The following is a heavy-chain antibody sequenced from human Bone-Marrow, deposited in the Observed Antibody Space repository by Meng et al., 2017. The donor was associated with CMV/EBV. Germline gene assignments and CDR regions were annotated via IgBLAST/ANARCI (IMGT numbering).Heavy chain of an antibody. J-gene: IGHJ5*02. CDR3: ASNSGRSSRFDP. CDR2: IKQDGSEK. V-gene: IGHV3-7*01. CDR1: GFTFSSYW. Sequence: GESLKISCAASGFTFSSYWMSWVRQAPGKGLEWVANIKQDGSEKHYVDSVKGRFTISRDNAKNSLYLQMNSMRAEDTAVYYCASNSGRSSRFDPWGQGTLVTVSS. D-gene: IGHD6-19*01.